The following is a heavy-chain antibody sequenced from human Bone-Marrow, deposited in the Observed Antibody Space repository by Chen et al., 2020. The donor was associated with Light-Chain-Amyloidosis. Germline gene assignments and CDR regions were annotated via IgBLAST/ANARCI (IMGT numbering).Heavy chain of an antibody. J-gene: IGHJ5*02. CDR3: ARGGAVALLPNWFDP. CDR1: GFTVSSNY. D-gene: IGHD6-19*01. Sequence: EVQLVESGGGLIQPGGSLRLSCAASGFTVSSNYMRWVRQAPGKGLGWVSVIYSGGSTYYAESVKGRFTISRDNSKNTLYLQMNSRIAEDTAVYYCARGGAVALLPNWFDPWGQGTLVTVSS. V-gene: IGHV3-53*01. CDR2: IYSGGST.